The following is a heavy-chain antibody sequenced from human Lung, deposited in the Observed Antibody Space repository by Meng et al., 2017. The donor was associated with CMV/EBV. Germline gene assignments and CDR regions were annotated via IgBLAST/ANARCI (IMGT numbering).Heavy chain of an antibody. CDR3: ARGEHRIAVAGSAFDI. J-gene: IGHJ3*02. Sequence: GESLKISCAASGFTFSSYAMHWVRQAPGKGLEWVAVISYDGSNKYYADSVKGRFTISRDNSKNTLYLQMNSLRAEDTAVYYCARGEHRIAVAGSAFDIWGQGTMVT. CDR1: GFTFSSYA. D-gene: IGHD6-19*01. V-gene: IGHV3-30-3*01. CDR2: ISYDGSNK.